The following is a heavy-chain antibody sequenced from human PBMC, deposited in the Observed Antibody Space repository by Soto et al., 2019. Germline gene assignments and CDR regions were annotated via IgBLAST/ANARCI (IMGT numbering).Heavy chain of an antibody. Sequence: SETLSLTCAVYGGSFSGYYWSWIRQPPGKGLEWIGEINHSGSTNYNPSLKSRVTISVDTSKNQFSLKLSSVTAADTAVYYCARGLYCSGGSCYSPYYYYYMDVWGKGTTVTVSS. CDR2: INHSGST. V-gene: IGHV4-34*01. J-gene: IGHJ6*03. CDR1: GGSFSGYY. D-gene: IGHD2-15*01. CDR3: ARGLYCSGGSCYSPYYYYYMDV.